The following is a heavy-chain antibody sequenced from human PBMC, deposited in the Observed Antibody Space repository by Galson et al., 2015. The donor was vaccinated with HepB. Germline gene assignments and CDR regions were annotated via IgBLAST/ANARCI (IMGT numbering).Heavy chain of an antibody. J-gene: IGHJ5*02. CDR1: GYTFTSYG. CDR2: ISAYNGNT. CDR3: ARKRAHSRTYSSGWATENWFDP. V-gene: IGHV1-18*04. D-gene: IGHD6-19*01. Sequence: QSGAEVKKPGASVKVSCKASGYTFTSYGISWVRQAPGQGLEWVGWISAYNGNTNYAQKLQGRVTMTTDTSTSTAYMELRSLRSDDTAVYYCARKRAHSRTYSSGWATENWFDPWGQGTLVTVSS.